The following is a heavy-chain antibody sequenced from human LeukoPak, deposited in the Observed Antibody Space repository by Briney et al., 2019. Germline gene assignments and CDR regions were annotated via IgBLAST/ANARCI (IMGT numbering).Heavy chain of an antibody. Sequence: PGGSLRLSCAASRFTFSDVWMSWVRQAPGNGLECVGRIKSKTDGGTTDYAAPVKGRFTISRDDSENTLFLQMNSLKTEDTGVYYCTTDSGSGVIDYWGQGTLVTVSS. V-gene: IGHV3-15*01. CDR2: IKSKTDGGTT. CDR1: RFTFSDVW. J-gene: IGHJ4*02. D-gene: IGHD3-10*01. CDR3: TTDSGSGVIDY.